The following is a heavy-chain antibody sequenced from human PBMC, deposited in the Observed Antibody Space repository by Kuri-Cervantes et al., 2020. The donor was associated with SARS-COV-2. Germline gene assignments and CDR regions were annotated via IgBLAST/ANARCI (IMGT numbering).Heavy chain of an antibody. Sequence: ASVKVFCKASGYTFTSYGISWVRQAPGQGLEWMGWISAYNGNTNYAQKLQGRVTMTTDTSTSTAYMELRSLRSEDTAVYYCARSAYYYDSSGYYFDYWGQGTLVTVSS. CDR1: GYTFTSYG. CDR3: ARSAYYYDSSGYYFDY. CDR2: ISAYNGNT. J-gene: IGHJ4*02. V-gene: IGHV1-18*01. D-gene: IGHD3-22*01.